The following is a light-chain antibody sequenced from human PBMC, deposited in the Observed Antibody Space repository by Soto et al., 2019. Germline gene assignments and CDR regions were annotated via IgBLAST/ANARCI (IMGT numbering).Light chain of an antibody. V-gene: IGKV1-33*01. J-gene: IGKJ2*01. CDR2: DTS. Sequence: DIQLTQSPSSLSASVGDRVTITCRASQVIPAYLNWYQQKPGKAPKLVIYDTSNLEIGVPSRFGGGGSGTDFTFTITGLLPEDFATYYCQQYESLPYTFGQGTKL. CDR3: QQYESLPYT. CDR1: QVIPAY.